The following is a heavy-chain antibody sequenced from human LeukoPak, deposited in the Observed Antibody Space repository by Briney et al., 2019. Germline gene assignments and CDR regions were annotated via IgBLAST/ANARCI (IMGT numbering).Heavy chain of an antibody. J-gene: IGHJ4*02. CDR2: LNWSGKST. V-gene: IGHV3-20*04. CDR1: GFVFDEHG. CDR3: ARAPITSPFYFDY. D-gene: IGHD2-2*01. Sequence: SGGSLRLSCTASGFVFDEHGMTWVRQVPGKGLEWVSGLNWSGKSTSYGDPVRGRFTISRDNAKNSLSLQMDSLRAEDTALYYCARAPITSPFYFDYWGQGTLVTVSS.